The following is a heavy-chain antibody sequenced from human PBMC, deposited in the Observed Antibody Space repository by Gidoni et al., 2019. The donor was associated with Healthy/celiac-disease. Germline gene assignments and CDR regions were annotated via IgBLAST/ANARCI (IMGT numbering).Heavy chain of an antibody. CDR2: ISSNGGST. V-gene: IGHV3-64D*09. Sequence: EVQLVESGGGLVQPGGSLRLSCSASGFTFSSYAMHWVRQAPGKGLEYVSAISSNGGSTYYADSVKGRFTISRDNSKNTLYLQMSSLRAEDTAVYYCVKDRSLWFGELLPLDYRGQGTLVTVSS. CDR3: VKDRSLWFGELLPLDY. D-gene: IGHD3-10*01. J-gene: IGHJ4*02. CDR1: GFTFSSYA.